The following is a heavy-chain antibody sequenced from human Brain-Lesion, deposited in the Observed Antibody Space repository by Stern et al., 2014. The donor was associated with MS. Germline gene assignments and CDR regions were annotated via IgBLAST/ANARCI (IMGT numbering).Heavy chain of an antibody. J-gene: IGHJ4*02. Sequence: VQLVESGPGLVKPSQTLSLTCTVSGGSISSGSDYWSWIRQPVGKGLEWIGRIHPSGSAFYTPSLKSRFPIPTAPSMNHFSLKQTSATAADTAIYYCASGYRIFDYWGQGILVTVSS. CDR3: ASGYRIFDY. CDR1: GGSISSGSDY. CDR2: IHPSGSA. D-gene: IGHD5-18*01. V-gene: IGHV4-61*02.